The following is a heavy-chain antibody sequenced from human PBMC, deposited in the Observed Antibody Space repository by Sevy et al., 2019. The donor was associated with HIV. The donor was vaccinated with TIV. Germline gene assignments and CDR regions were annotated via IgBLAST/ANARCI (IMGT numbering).Heavy chain of an antibody. Sequence: GGSLRLSCAAPGFTFSSYGMHWVRQAPGKGLEWVAVISYDGSNKYYADSVKGRFTISRDNSKNTLYLQMNSLRAEDTAVYYCAKVGEWELLRYYFDYWGQGTLVTVSS. D-gene: IGHD1-26*01. CDR2: ISYDGSNK. CDR3: AKVGEWELLRYYFDY. CDR1: GFTFSSYG. V-gene: IGHV3-30*18. J-gene: IGHJ4*02.